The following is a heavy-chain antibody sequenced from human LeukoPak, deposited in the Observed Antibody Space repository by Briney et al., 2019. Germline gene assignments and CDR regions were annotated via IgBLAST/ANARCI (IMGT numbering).Heavy chain of an antibody. CDR2: ISYDGSNK. CDR1: GFTFSSYA. J-gene: IGHJ4*02. Sequence: PGGSLRLSCAASGFTFSSYAMHWVRQAPGKGLEWVAVISYDGSNKYYADSGKGRFTISRDNSKNTLYLQMNSLRAEDTAVYYCARDRPSDYCSSTSCYSPNFDYWGQGTLVTASS. CDR3: ARDRPSDYCSSTSCYSPNFDY. V-gene: IGHV3-30*04. D-gene: IGHD2-2*01.